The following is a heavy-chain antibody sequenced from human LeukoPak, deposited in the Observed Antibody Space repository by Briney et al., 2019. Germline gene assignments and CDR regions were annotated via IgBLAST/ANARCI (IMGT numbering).Heavy chain of an antibody. V-gene: IGHV3-30*18. CDR3: AKAFYYYDSSGSLDY. D-gene: IGHD3-22*01. J-gene: IGHJ4*02. CDR2: ISYDGDNK. Sequence: GGSLRLSCAASGFIFSNYGMHWVRQAPGKGLEWVAVISYDGDNKYYAGSVKGRFTISRDNPKNTLDLQVDSLRAEDTAVYYCAKAFYYYDSSGSLDYWGQGTLITVSS. CDR1: GFIFSNYG.